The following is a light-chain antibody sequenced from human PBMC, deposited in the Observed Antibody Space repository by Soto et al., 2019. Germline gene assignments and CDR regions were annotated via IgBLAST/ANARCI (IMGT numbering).Light chain of an antibody. Sequence: EIVLTQSPGTLSLSPGERATLSCRASQSLTNSRLAWYQQKPGQAPKVLIYGGSNRPTGIPHRFSGSGSGTDFTLTIRRLEPEDFGVYSCQQRSSSPRTFGQGTKLAIK. J-gene: IGKJ2*01. CDR1: QSLTNSR. CDR2: GGS. V-gene: IGKV3-20*01. CDR3: QQRSSSPRT.